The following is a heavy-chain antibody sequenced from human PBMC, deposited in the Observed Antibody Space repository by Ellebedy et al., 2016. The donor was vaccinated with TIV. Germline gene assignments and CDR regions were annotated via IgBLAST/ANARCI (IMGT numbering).Heavy chain of an antibody. CDR3: VRAPNPPHYYYGMDV. CDR2: IYHSGST. CDR1: GGSISSIGYS. Sequence: MPSETLSLTCDVSGGSISSIGYSWSWVRQPPGKGLEWFGYIYHSGSTYYNPSLRSRVTISVDRSKNQFFLNLTAVTAADTAVYYCVRAPNPPHYYYGMDVWGQGTTVTVSS. V-gene: IGHV4-30-2*01. D-gene: IGHD2-8*01. J-gene: IGHJ6*02.